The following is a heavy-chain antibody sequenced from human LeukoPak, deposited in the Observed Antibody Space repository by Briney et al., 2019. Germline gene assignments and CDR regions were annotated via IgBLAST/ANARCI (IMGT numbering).Heavy chain of an antibody. V-gene: IGHV4-59*01. CDR3: ARGSSRPSGYSSS. CDR1: GGSISGYY. J-gene: IGHJ4*02. CDR2: IYYTGST. Sequence: SETLSLTCSVSGGSISGYYWSWIRQPPGKGLEWIGYIYYTGSTNYNPSLKSRVSISVDTSKNQFSLNVSSVTAADTAVYYCARGSSRPSGYSSSWGQGTLVTVSS. D-gene: IGHD5-18*01.